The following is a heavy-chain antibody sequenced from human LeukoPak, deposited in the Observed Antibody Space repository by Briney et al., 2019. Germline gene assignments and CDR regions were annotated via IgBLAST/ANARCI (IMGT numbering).Heavy chain of an antibody. CDR2: FDPEDGET. V-gene: IGHV1-24*01. Sequence: ASVKVSCKVSGYTLTELSMHWVRQAPGKGLERMGGFDPEDGETIYAQKFQGRVTMTEDTSTDTAYMELSSLRSEDTAVYYCAAERAYYYDSSGYYYNYWGQGTLVTVSS. J-gene: IGHJ4*02. D-gene: IGHD3-22*01. CDR3: AAERAYYYDSSGYYYNY. CDR1: GYTLTELS.